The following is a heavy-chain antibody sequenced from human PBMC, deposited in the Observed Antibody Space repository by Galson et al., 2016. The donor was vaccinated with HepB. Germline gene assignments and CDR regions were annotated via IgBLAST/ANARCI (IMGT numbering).Heavy chain of an antibody. CDR3: ARGFGGGGLGY. J-gene: IGHJ4*02. CDR2: IYYSGTT. V-gene: IGHV4-39*07. Sequence: ETLSLTCIVSGGSISSSTYYWGWIRQPPGKGLDWIGSIYYSGTTYYNPSLTSRVTISVDKSKNQVSLKLSSVIAADTAVYYCARGFGGGGLGYWGQGTLVTVPS. D-gene: IGHD3-16*01. CDR1: GGSISSSTYY.